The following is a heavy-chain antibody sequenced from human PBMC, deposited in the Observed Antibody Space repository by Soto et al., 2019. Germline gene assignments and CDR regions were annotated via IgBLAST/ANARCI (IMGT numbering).Heavy chain of an antibody. CDR2: ISPSSDYI. V-gene: IGHV3-21*01. CDR3: ARGHIVVLPAASRAYYYGLDV. D-gene: IGHD2-2*01. J-gene: IGHJ6*02. CDR1: GFTFSIYT. Sequence: EVQLVESGGGLVKPGGSLRLSCAASGFTFSIYTMNWVRQAPGKGLEWVSSISPSSDYIYYADSLKGRFTISRDNTKNTLCLQMNSLGVEDTAVYYCARGHIVVLPAASRAYYYGLDVWGQGTTVTVSS.